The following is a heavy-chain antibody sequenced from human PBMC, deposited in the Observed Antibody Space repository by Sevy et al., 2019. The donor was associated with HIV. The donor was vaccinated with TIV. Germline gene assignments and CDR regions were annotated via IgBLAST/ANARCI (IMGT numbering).Heavy chain of an antibody. J-gene: IGHJ4*02. D-gene: IGHD2-2*01. CDR1: GFIFSNYS. Sequence: GGSLRLSCAASGFIFSNYSMNWVRQAPGKGLEWVSYIRGRRSYIYNADSVKGRFTISRDNAKNSLYLQMNSLRAEDTAVYYCARVLRVVRIDYFDYWGQGTLVTVSS. V-gene: IGHV3-21*01. CDR3: ARVLRVVRIDYFDY. CDR2: IRGRRSYI.